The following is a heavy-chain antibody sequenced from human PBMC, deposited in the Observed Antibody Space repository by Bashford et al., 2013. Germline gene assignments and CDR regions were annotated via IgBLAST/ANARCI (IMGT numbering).Heavy chain of an antibody. CDR3: ASGYYYRGDS. J-gene: IGHJ5*01. Sequence: SETLSLTCSVSGYSVSSGYYWGWIRQAPGKGLEWIGSIYHSGNSYCNPSLKSRVTISIDTSKNQFSLQLSSVTAADTAVYYCASGYYYRGDSWGQGTLVTVSS. D-gene: IGHD3-22*01. CDR1: GYSVSSGYY. V-gene: IGHV4-38-2*01. CDR2: IYHSGNS.